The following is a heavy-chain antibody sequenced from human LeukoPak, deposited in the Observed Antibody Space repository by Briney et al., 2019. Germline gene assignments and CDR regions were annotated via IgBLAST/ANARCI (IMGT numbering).Heavy chain of an antibody. D-gene: IGHD3-10*01. J-gene: IGHJ4*02. V-gene: IGHV4-34*01. CDR2: INHSGST. CDR1: GGSFSGYY. Sequence: SETLSLTCAVYGGSFSGYYWSWIRQPPGKGLEWIGEINHSGSTNYNPSLKSRVTISVDTSKNQFSLKLSSVTAADTAVYYCARGSGLPGYWGQGTLVTVSS. CDR3: ARGSGLPGY.